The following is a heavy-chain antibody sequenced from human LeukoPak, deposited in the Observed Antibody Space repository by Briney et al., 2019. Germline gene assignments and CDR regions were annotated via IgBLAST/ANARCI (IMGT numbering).Heavy chain of an antibody. V-gene: IGHV7-4-1*02. Sequence: ASVKVSCNASGGTFSSYAISWVRQAPGQGLEWMGWINTNTGNPTYAQGFTGRFVFSLDTSVSTAYLQISSLKAEDTAVYYCARDGNGYFDWLPHAFDIWGQGTMVTVSS. CDR1: GGTFSSYA. CDR3: ARDGNGYFDWLPHAFDI. D-gene: IGHD3-9*01. CDR2: INTNTGNP. J-gene: IGHJ3*02.